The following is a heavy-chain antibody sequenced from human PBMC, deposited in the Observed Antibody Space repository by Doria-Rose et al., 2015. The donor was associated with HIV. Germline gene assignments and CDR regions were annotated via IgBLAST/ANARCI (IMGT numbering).Heavy chain of an antibody. Sequence: GRYLRLSCAASGFPFSSYAMHWVRQAPGTGLEWVAVLSYDGTNKYYSDSVKGRFTISRDNSKFTLYLQMTNLRAEDTAVYYCARDLDDDGDFDYWGQGTLVIVSS. CDR2: LSYDGTNK. CDR1: GFPFSSYA. V-gene: IGHV3-30-3*01. CDR3: ARDLDDDGDFDY. J-gene: IGHJ4*02. D-gene: IGHD4-17*01.